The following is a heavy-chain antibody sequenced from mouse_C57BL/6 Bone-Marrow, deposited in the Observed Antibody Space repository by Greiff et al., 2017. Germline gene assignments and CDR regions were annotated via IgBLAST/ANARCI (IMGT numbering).Heavy chain of an antibody. J-gene: IGHJ1*03. CDR3: TMAPNWYFDV. Sequence: EVKLVESGEGLVKPGGSLKLSCAASGFTFSSYAMSWVRQTPEKRLEWVAYISSGGDYIYYADTVKGRFTIARDNARNTLYLQMRSLTSEDTAMYYCTMAPNWYFDVWGTGTTVTVSS. CDR1: GFTFSSYA. CDR2: ISSGGDYI. V-gene: IGHV5-9-1*02.